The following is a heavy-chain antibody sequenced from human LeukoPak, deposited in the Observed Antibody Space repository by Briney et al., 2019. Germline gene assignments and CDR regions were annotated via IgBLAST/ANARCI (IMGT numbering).Heavy chain of an antibody. D-gene: IGHD3-10*01. Sequence: SETLSPTCTVSGGSISSSSYYWGWIRQPPGKGLEGIGSMYYSGSTYYNPSLKIRVTISVDTSKNQFSLKLSSVTAADTSVYYCARRRYGSGSYLFDDWGQGTLVTVSS. CDR3: ARRRYGSGSYLFDD. CDR2: MYYSGST. V-gene: IGHV4-39*01. J-gene: IGHJ4*02. CDR1: GGSISSSSYY.